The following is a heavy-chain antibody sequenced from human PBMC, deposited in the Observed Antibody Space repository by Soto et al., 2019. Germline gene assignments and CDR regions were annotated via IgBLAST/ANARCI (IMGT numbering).Heavy chain of an antibody. Sequence: EVQLLESGGGLVQPGGSLRLSCAASGLTFSSYAMSWVRQAPGKGLEWVSAISGSGAVTYYADSVKGRFTISRDNSKNTRYLQMNSLRAEDTAVYYCAKDKGCTSTTCHWNAFDIWGQGTMVNVSS. CDR2: ISGSGAVT. J-gene: IGHJ3*02. CDR3: AKDKGCTSTTCHWNAFDI. CDR1: GLTFSSYA. V-gene: IGHV3-23*01. D-gene: IGHD2-2*01.